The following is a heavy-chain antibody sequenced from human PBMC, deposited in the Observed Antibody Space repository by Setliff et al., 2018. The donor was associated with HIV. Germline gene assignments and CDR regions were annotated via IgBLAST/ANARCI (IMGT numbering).Heavy chain of an antibody. D-gene: IGHD1-1*01. J-gene: IGHJ4*02. CDR2: VYYTGNA. CDR3: ARERLSRLGFDY. V-gene: IGHV4-59*11. Sequence: SETLSLTCTVSGASINSHYWYWIRQPPGKGLEWIGHVYYTGNANYNPSLQSRVTISVDTSKNQFSLMLGSMTAADTAVYYCARERLSRLGFDYWGQGTLVTVSS. CDR1: GASINSHY.